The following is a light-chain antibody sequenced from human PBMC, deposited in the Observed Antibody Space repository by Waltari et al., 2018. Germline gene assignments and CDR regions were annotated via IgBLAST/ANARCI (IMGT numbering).Light chain of an antibody. CDR3: SSYTSARTVV. CDR1: SSDIGGYDS. J-gene: IGLJ2*01. V-gene: IGLV2-14*03. CDR2: NVS. Sequence: SALTQPASVSGSPGQSITISSTGTSSDIGGYDSVSWYQQHAGKVPKLMIHNVSHRPSGVSNRFSGSKSGNTASLTISGLQAEDEADYYCSSYTSARTVVFGGGTKVTVL.